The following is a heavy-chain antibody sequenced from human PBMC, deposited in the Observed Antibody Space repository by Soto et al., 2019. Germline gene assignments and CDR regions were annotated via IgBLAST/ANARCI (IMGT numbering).Heavy chain of an antibody. CDR1: GFTFSSYA. Sequence: GGSLRLSCAASGFTFSSYAMHWVRQAPGKGLEWVAVISYDGSNKYYADSVKGRFTISRDNSKNTLYLQMNSLRAEDTAVYYCARELSGNYFTFDLWGQGTMVTVSS. J-gene: IGHJ3*01. CDR3: ARELSGNYFTFDL. D-gene: IGHD1-26*01. V-gene: IGHV3-30-3*01. CDR2: ISYDGSNK.